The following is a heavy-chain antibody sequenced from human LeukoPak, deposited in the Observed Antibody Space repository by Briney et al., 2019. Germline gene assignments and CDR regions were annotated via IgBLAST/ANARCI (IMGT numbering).Heavy chain of an antibody. CDR1: GDTSSSYA. Sequence: ASVKVSCKASGDTSSSYAIRWVRQAPGQGLEWIGKVIVVLGVATYAQKFQGRVTITADKSTATAYMELHSVVSEDTAVYYCARGFGVGALAYWGQGTLVAVSS. J-gene: IGHJ4*02. CDR3: ARGFGVGALAY. CDR2: VIVVLGVA. V-gene: IGHV1-69*04. D-gene: IGHD1-26*01.